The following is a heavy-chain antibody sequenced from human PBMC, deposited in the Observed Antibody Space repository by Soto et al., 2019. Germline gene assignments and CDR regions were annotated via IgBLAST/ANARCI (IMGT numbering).Heavy chain of an antibody. Sequence: QVQLVQSGAEVKKPGASVRLSCKASGYIFSNYNIHWVSQAPGQRLEWMGWINVGNGDTKYSEKFRGSVTNSRDTAASTAFMALSSLTPDDTGVYYCAGDHGLGEVWGQGTTVVVSS. CDR1: GYIFSNYN. CDR3: AGDHGLGEV. J-gene: IGHJ6*02. CDR2: INVGNGDT. D-gene: IGHD3-10*01. V-gene: IGHV1-3*01.